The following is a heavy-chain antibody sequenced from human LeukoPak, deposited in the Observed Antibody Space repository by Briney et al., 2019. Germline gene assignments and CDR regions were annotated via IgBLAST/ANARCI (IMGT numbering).Heavy chain of an antibody. V-gene: IGHV3-66*01. CDR3: PRERYSSFDS. CDR1: GFTVSSNY. CDR2: IYSGGST. D-gene: IGHD3-10*01. Sequence: GGSLRLSCAASGFTVSSNYMSWVRQAPGKGLEWVSVIYSGGSTYYAASVKARLTTPRANPRTPLYLQMNTRRAEATAVYSCPRERYSSFDSWGQGNLVTVS. J-gene: IGHJ4*02.